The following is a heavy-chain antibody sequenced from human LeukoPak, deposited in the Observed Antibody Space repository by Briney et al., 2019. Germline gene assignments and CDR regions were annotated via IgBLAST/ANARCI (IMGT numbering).Heavy chain of an antibody. J-gene: IGHJ5*02. CDR2: IKQDGSEK. V-gene: IGHV3-7*01. Sequence: GGSLRLSCAASGFTFSSDWMSWVRQAPGKGLEWVANIKQDGSEKYYVDSVKGRFTISRDNAKNSLYLQMNSLRAEDTAVYYCARGGWSFDPWGQGTLVTVSS. CDR3: ARGGWSFDP. CDR1: GFTFSSDW.